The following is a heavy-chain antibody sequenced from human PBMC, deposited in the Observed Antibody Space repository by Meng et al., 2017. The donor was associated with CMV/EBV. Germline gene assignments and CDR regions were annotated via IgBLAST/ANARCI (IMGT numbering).Heavy chain of an antibody. V-gene: IGHV4-30-4*08. CDR3: ARVGRTSCYDY. CDR1: GGSISSGDYY. CDR2: IYYSGST. D-gene: IGHD2-2*01. J-gene: IGHJ4*02. Sequence: QWQLQESGPRLVKPSQPLSLTCTVSGGSISSGDYYWSWIRQPPGKGLEWIGYIYYSGSTYYNPSLKSRVTISVDTSKNQFSLKLSSVTAADTAMYHCARVGRTSCYDYWGQGTLVTVSS.